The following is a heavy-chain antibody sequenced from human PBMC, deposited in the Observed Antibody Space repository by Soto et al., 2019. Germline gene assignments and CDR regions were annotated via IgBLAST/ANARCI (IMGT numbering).Heavy chain of an antibody. J-gene: IGHJ4*02. D-gene: IGHD2-21*01. CDR2: ITDTGVST. Sequence: EVQLLESGGGLVQPGGSLRLSCTASEFTFYTYAMTWVRQAPGKGLERVSSITDTGVSTYYADSVKGRFTISRDNSRNTLYLQMNSLRTDDTAVYYCAKDTPVVMFLFDSWGRGTLVTVSS. CDR3: AKDTPVVMFLFDS. V-gene: IGHV3-23*01. CDR1: EFTFYTYA.